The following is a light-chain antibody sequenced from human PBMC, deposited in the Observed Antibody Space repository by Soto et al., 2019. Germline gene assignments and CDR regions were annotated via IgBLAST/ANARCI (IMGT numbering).Light chain of an antibody. J-gene: IGKJ3*01. CDR3: QQRGT. Sequence: IVMTQSPATLSVSPGERATLSCRASRGISSNLAWYQQKPGQAPRLLIYDASTRATGIPARFSGSGSGTEFTLTISSLEPEDLAVYYCQQRGTFGPGTKVDIK. V-gene: IGKV3-15*01. CDR2: DAS. CDR1: RGISSN.